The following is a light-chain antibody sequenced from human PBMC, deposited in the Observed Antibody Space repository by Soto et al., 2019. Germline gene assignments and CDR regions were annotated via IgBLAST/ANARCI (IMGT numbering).Light chain of an antibody. V-gene: IGKV3-20*01. CDR2: GAS. CDR1: QSVSSSY. Sequence: ETVLTQSPGTLSLSPGERATLSCRASQSVSSSYLAWYQQKPGQAPRLLIYGASSRATGIPDRFSGSGSGTDFTLTISRLEPEEFAMYYCRQYGGSPLYTVGQGTKLEIK. J-gene: IGKJ2*01. CDR3: RQYGGSPLYT.